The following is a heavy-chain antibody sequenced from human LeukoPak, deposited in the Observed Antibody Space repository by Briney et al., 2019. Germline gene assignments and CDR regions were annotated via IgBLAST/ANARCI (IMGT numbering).Heavy chain of an antibody. CDR3: ARSEPIAVSVIIATDY. D-gene: IGHD3-22*01. CDR1: GYTFISNG. CDR2: ISAYNGNR. Sequence: ASVKVSCKASGYTFISNGISWVRQAPGQGLEWIGWISAYNGNRHYAQKFQDRVTMTTDTSTSTAYMELRSLRSDDTAVYYCARSEPIAVSVIIATDYWGQGTLVTVSS. V-gene: IGHV1-18*01. J-gene: IGHJ4*02.